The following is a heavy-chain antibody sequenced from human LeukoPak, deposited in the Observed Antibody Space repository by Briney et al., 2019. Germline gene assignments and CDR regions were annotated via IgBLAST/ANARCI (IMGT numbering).Heavy chain of an antibody. CDR1: GFTFSSYE. Sequence: GGSLRLSCSASGFTFSSYEMNWVRQAPGKGLEWVAFIRYDGSNKYYADSVKGRITISRDNAKNSLYLQMNSLRAEDTAVYYCAREPSKQGWGQGTLVTVSS. J-gene: IGHJ4*02. CDR2: IRYDGSNK. CDR3: AREPSKQG. V-gene: IGHV3-30*02.